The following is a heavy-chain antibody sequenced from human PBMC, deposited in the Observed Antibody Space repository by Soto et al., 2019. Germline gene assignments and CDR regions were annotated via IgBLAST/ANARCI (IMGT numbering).Heavy chain of an antibody. V-gene: IGHV4-30-4*01. CDR1: GGSISSGDYY. Sequence: QVQLQESGPGLVKPSQTLSLTCTVSGGSISSGDYYWSWIRQPPGKGLEWIGYIYYSGSTYYNPSLKSRVTISVDTSKNQFSLKLSSVTAADTAVYYCAREFQYCISTSCYRDAFDIWGQGTMVTVSS. J-gene: IGHJ3*02. CDR2: IYYSGST. D-gene: IGHD2-2*01. CDR3: AREFQYCISTSCYRDAFDI.